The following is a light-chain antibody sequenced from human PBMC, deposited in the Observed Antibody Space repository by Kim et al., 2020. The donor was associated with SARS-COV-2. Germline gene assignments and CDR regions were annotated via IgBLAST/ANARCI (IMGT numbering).Light chain of an antibody. V-gene: IGKV1-6*01. CDR1: QGIRND. J-gene: IGKJ1*01. Sequence: ASVGDRVTVTCRASQGIRNDLGWYQQKPGKAPKLLIYAASSLQSGVPSRFSGSGSGTDFTLTISSLQPEDFATYYCLQDYNYPPTFGQGTKVDIK. CDR2: AAS. CDR3: LQDYNYPPT.